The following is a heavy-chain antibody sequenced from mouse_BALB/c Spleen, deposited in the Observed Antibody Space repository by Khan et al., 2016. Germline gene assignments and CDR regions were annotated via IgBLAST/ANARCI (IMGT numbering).Heavy chain of an antibody. Sequence: LVESGASVKISCKASGYSFTGYYMHWVKQSHGKSLEWMGYINCYNGATTYNQKFKGKATFTVDTSYTTAYMQCNNLTSADSAVYYCARGGEITMDYWGQGTSVTVSS. CDR3: ARGGEITMDY. CDR1: GYSFTGYY. J-gene: IGHJ4*01. CDR2: INCYNGAT. V-gene: IGHV1S34*01. D-gene: IGHD2-4*01.